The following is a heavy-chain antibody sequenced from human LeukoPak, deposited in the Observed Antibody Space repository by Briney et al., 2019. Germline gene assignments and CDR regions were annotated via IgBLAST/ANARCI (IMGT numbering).Heavy chain of an antibody. CDR1: GYTFIGYY. Sequence: GASVKVSCKASGYTFIGYYMHWVRQAPGQGLEWMGWINPNSGNTGYAQKFQGRVTITRNTSISTAYMELSSLRSEDTAVYYCARQYSSSSGGRDYFDYWGQGTLVTVSS. CDR3: ARQYSSSSGGRDYFDY. V-gene: IGHV1-8*03. D-gene: IGHD6-6*01. J-gene: IGHJ4*02. CDR2: INPNSGNT.